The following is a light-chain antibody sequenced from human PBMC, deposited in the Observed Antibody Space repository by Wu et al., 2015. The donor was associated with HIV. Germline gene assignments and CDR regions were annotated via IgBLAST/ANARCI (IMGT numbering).Light chain of an antibody. J-gene: IGKJ1*01. V-gene: IGKV3-11*01. Sequence: GRATXSCRASQSVSSFLAWYQHEAWPGSPGLLIYGASNRATGIPARFSGGGSGTDFTLTISSLQPEDFAVYYCQQRSVWPWTFGQGTKVDIK. CDR3: QQRSVWPWT. CDR2: GAS. CDR1: QSVSSF.